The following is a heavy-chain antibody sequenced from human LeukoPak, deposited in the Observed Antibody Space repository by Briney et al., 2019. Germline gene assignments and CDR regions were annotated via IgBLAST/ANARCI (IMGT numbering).Heavy chain of an antibody. D-gene: IGHD3-10*01. V-gene: IGHV3-7*03. Sequence: PGGSLRLSCAARGFTFSNYWMSWVRQAPGKGLEWVANVKEDGSEKYYVDSVKGRFTISRDNAKKLLYLQMNSLRSDDTAVYYCATHGTDHPRVRYYYYYYYMDVWGKGTTVTVSS. CDR2: VKEDGSEK. J-gene: IGHJ6*03. CDR3: ATHGTDHPRVRYYYYYYYMDV. CDR1: GFTFSNYW.